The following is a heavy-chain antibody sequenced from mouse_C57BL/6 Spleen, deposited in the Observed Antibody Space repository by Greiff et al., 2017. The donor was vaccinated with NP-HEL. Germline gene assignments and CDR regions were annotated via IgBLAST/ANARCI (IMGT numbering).Heavy chain of an antibody. J-gene: IGHJ3*01. Sequence: QVHVKQSGAELARPGASVKLSCKASGYTFTSYGISWVKQRTGQGLEWIGEIYPRSGNTYYNEKFKGKATLTADKSSSTAYMELRSLTSEDSAVYFCARRKDSSAAYWGQGTLVTVSA. CDR3: ARRKDSSAAY. CDR2: IYPRSGNT. V-gene: IGHV1-81*01. D-gene: IGHD3-2*02. CDR1: GYTFTSYG.